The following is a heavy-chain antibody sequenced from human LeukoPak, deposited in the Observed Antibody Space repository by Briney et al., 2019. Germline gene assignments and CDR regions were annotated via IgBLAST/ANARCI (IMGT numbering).Heavy chain of an antibody. V-gene: IGHV4-34*01. Sequence: SETLSLTCAVYGGSFSGYYWSWIRQPPGRGLEWIGEINHSGSTNYNPSLKSRVTISVDTSKNQFSLKLSSVTAADTAVYYCAREGELPQYGDDYWGQGTLVTVSS. J-gene: IGHJ4*02. CDR1: GGSFSGYY. CDR2: INHSGST. D-gene: IGHD1-26*01. CDR3: AREGELPQYGDDY.